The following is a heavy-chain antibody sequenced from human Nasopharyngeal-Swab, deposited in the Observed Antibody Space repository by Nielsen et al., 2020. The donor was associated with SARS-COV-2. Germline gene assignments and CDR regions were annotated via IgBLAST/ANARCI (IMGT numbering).Heavy chain of an antibody. J-gene: IGHJ6*03. CDR2: INPNSGGT. Sequence: WVRQAPGQGLEWTGWINPNSGGTNYAQKFQGWVTMTRDTSISTAYMELSRLRSDDTAVYYCARAAKGYCSSTSCYSIPEYYYYYMDVWGKGTTVTVSS. V-gene: IGHV1-2*04. D-gene: IGHD2-2*01. CDR3: ARAAKGYCSSTSCYSIPEYYYYYMDV.